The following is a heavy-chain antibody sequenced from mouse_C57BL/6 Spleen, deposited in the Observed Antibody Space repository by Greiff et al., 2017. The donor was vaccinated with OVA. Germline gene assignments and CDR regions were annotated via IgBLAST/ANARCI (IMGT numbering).Heavy chain of an antibody. D-gene: IGHD1-1*01. CDR3: ARSPSYYYGSSLYYFDY. J-gene: IGHJ2*01. V-gene: IGHV7-3*01. CDR2: IRNKANGYTT. Sequence: EVKVVESGGGLVQPGGSLSLSCAASGFTFTDYYMSWVRQPPGKALEWLGFIRNKANGYTTEYSASVKGRFTISRDNSQSILYLQMNALRAEDSATYYCARSPSYYYGSSLYYFDYWGQGTTLTVSS. CDR1: GFTFTDYY.